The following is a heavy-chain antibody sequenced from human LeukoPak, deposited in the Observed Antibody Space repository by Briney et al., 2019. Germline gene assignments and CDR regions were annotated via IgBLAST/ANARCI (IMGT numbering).Heavy chain of an antibody. D-gene: IGHD2-15*01. J-gene: IGHJ4*02. CDR1: GFTFSSSA. Sequence: GSLRLSCAASGFTFSSSAMSWVRQAPGKGLEWVSAISNNGGYTYYADSVQGRFTISRDDSKSTLCLQMNSLRAEDTAVYYCAKQLGYCSDGSCYFPYWGQGTLVTVSS. V-gene: IGHV3-23*01. CDR3: AKQLGYCSDGSCYFPY. CDR2: ISNNGGYT.